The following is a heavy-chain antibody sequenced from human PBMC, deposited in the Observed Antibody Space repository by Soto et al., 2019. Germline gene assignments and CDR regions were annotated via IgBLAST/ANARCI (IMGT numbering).Heavy chain of an antibody. D-gene: IGHD1-26*01. V-gene: IGHV1-69*01. CDR2: IIPIFGTA. CDR3: AREAPLPSRYYYGMDV. J-gene: IGHJ6*02. CDR1: GGTFSSYA. Sequence: QVQLVQSGAEVKKPGSSVKVSCKASGGTFSSYAISWVRQAPGHGLEWMGGIIPIFGTANYAQKFQGRVTITADESTSTAYRELSSLRSEDTAVYYCAREAPLPSRYYYGMDVWGQGTTVTVSS.